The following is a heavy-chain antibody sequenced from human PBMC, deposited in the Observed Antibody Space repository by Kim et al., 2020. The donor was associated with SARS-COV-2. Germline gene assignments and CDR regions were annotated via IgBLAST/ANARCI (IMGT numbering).Heavy chain of an antibody. D-gene: IGHD3-10*01. J-gene: IGHJ6*02. CDR2: MNPNSGNT. V-gene: IGHV1-8*01. Sequence: ASVKVSCKASGYTFTSYDINWVRQATGQGLEWMGWMNPNSGNTGYAQKFQGRVTMTRNTSISTAYMELSSLRSEDTAVYYCARGGMITMVRGVIGLLQEPPYYYYGMDVWGQGTTVTVSS. CDR3: ARGGMITMVRGVIGLLQEPPYYYYGMDV. CDR1: GYTFTSYD.